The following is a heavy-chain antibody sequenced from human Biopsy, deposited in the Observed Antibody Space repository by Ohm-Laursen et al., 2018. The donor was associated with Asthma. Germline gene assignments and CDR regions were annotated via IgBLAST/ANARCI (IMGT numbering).Heavy chain of an antibody. J-gene: IGHJ4*02. V-gene: IGHV3-30*18. D-gene: IGHD1-26*01. CDR3: AKDVFPGWELRRGPDY. CDR1: GFTFSNYG. CDR2: ISFDGSNK. Sequence: SLRFSCSASGFTFSNYGMHWVRQAPGKGLDWVAVISFDGSNKNYTDSVKGRFTISRDNSRNTLHLQMNSLRAEDTAVYYCAKDVFPGWELRRGPDYWGQGTLVTVSS.